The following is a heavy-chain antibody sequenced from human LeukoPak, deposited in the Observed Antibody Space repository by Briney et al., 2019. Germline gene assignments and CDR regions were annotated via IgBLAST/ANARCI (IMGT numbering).Heavy chain of an antibody. CDR1: GFTFSSYS. D-gene: IGHD3-3*01. J-gene: IGHJ5*02. CDR3: ARDKNEAYYDFWSGYFSINWFDP. CDR2: ISSSSSYI. V-gene: IGHV3-21*01. Sequence: PGGSLRLSCAASGFTFSSYSMNWVRQAPGKGLEWVSSISSSSSYIYYADSVKGRFTISRDNAKNSLYLQMNSLRAEDTAVYYCARDKNEAYYDFWSGYFSINWFDPWGQGTLVTVSS.